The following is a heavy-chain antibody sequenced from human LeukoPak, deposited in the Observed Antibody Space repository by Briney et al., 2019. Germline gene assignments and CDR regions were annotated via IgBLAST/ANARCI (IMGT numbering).Heavy chain of an antibody. Sequence: GESLRLSCAASGFTFRNSAMTWVRQAPGKGLEWVSTVSGSGDTTYYADSVKGRFTISRDNSKNTLYLQMNSLRAEDTAIYYCANGARLATYFDCWGQGTLVTVSS. CDR2: VSGSGDTT. CDR3: ANGARLATYFDC. D-gene: IGHD3-3*02. V-gene: IGHV3-23*01. CDR1: GFTFRNSA. J-gene: IGHJ4*02.